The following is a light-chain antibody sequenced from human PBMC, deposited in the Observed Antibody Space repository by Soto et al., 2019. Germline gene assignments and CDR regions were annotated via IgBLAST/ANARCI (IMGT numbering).Light chain of an antibody. CDR1: SSDVGAHNF. V-gene: IGLV2-14*01. Sequence: QSVLTQPASVSGSPGQAITISCSGSSSDVGAHNFVSWYQHHPGKAPKIMIYEVSNRPSGVSNRFSGSKSGNTASLTISGLQAEDEADYYCNSYTSSNTYVFGSGTKVTVL. J-gene: IGLJ1*01. CDR3: NSYTSSNTYV. CDR2: EVS.